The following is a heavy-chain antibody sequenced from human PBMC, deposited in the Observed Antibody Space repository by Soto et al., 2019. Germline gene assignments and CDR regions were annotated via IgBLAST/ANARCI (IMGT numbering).Heavy chain of an antibody. V-gene: IGHV3-11*01. J-gene: IGHJ5*02. CDR2: ISSSGDTI. Sequence: LRLSCAASGFTFSDYYMSWIRQAPGKGLEWLSYISSSGDTIYYADSVKGRFTISRDDAKNSVYLQMNSLRTDDTAVYYCASRSSPFTSWGQGTVVTVSS. D-gene: IGHD6-6*01. CDR1: GFTFSDYY. CDR3: ASRSSPFTS.